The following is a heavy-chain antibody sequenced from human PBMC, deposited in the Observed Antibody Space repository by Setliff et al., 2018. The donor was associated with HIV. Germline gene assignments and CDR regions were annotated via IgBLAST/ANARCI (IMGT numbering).Heavy chain of an antibody. CDR1: GGSISGRSYY. D-gene: IGHD6-13*01. V-gene: IGHV4-39*07. CDR2: IYYSGNT. Sequence: SETLSLTCAVSGGSISGRSYYWGWIRQPPGKGLEWIGNIYYSGNTYYNPSLKSRVTISIDTSKNQFSLKLRSVTAADTAVYYCARHRDPPGSRWIYYYYYMDLWGEGTTVTVSS. J-gene: IGHJ6*03. CDR3: ARHRDPPGSRWIYYYYYMDL.